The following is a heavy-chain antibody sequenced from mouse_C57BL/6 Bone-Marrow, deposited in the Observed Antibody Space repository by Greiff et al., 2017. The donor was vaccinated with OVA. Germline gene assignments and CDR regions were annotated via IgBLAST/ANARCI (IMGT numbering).Heavy chain of an antibody. V-gene: IGHV2-6*01. CDR1: GFSLTSYG. CDR2: IWGVGST. J-gene: IGHJ3*01. D-gene: IGHD2-4*01. Sequence: VQLVESGPGLVAPSQSLSITCTVSGFSLTSYGVDRVRQSPGKGLEWLGVIWGVGSTNYNSALKSRLSISKDNSKSQVFLKMNSLQTDDTAMYYCARLPYDYGFAYWGQGTLVTVSA. CDR3: ARLPYDYGFAY.